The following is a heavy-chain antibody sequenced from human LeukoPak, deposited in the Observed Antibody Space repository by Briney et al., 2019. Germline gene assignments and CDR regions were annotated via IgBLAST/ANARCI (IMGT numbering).Heavy chain of an antibody. CDR2: FDPEDGET. CDR3: ATASGYGSGSYYISDAFDI. V-gene: IGHV1-24*01. J-gene: IGHJ3*02. CDR1: GYTFTGYG. D-gene: IGHD3-10*01. Sequence: GASVKVSCRASGYTFTGYGISWVRQAPGQGLEWMGGFDPEDGETIYAQKFQGRVTMTEDTSTDTAYMELSSLRSEDTAVYYCATASGYGSGSYYISDAFDIWGQGTMVTVSS.